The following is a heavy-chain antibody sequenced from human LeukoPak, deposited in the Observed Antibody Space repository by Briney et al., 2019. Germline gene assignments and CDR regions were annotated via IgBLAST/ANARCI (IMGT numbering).Heavy chain of an antibody. CDR3: AELGITMIGGV. V-gene: IGHV3-7*01. CDR1: GFRFSSYW. J-gene: IGHJ6*04. D-gene: IGHD3-10*02. Sequence: GGSLRLSCVTSGFRFSSYWMTWVRQAPGKGLEWVANIKLDGSEKYYGDAVKGRFTISRDNAKNSPYLQMNSLRAEDTAVYYCAELGITMIGGVWGKGTTVTISS. CDR2: IKLDGSEK.